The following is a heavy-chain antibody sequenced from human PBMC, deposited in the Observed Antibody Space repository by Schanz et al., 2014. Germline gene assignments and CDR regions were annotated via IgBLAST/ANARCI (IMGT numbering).Heavy chain of an antibody. V-gene: IGHV3-30*18. D-gene: IGHD2-8*02. CDR2: INSDGTKR. CDR3: AKSLESCPGGRCSRGYFDY. Sequence: VQLVESGGGLVQPGRSLRLSCAASGFTLSSYGMHWVRQAPGKGLEWVAFINSDGTKRFYADSVKSRFTISRDISRNTLYLQMNSLRAEHTAVYYCAKSLESCPGGRCSRGYFDYWGQGTLVTVSS. J-gene: IGHJ4*02. CDR1: GFTLSSYG.